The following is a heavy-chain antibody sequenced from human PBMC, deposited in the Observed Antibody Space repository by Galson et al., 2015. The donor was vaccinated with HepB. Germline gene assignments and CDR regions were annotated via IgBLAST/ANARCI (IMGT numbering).Heavy chain of an antibody. J-gene: IGHJ5*02. D-gene: IGHD2-2*01. CDR1: GGSFSGYY. V-gene: IGHV4-34*01. CDR3: ARGRVVVVVPAAISALCWFDP. CDR2: INHSGST. Sequence: SETLSLTCAVYGGSFSGYYWNWIRQPPGKGLEWIGEINHSGSTNYNPSLKSRVTISIDTSKNQFSLKLSSVTAADTAVYYCARGRVVVVVPAAISALCWFDPWGQGTLVTVSS.